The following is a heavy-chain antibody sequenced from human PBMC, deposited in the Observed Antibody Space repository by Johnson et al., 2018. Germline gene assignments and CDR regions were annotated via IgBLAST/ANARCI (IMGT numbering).Heavy chain of an antibody. D-gene: IGHD6-6*01. CDR3: ARAQYSSSGHYYYGMDG. J-gene: IGHJ6*02. Sequence: QVQLVESGAEVKKXGSSVKVSCKASGGTFSSYAISWVRQAPGQGLEWMGGIIPIFGTANYAQKFQGRVTITADESTSTAYMELSSLRSEDTAVYYCARAQYSSSGHYYYGMDGWGQGTTVTVSS. V-gene: IGHV1-69*01. CDR2: IIPIFGTA. CDR1: GGTFSSYA.